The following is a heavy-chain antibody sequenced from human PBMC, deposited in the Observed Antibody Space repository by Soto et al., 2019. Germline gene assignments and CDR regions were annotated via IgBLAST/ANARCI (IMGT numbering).Heavy chain of an antibody. CDR3: EAPYFPAAMGRPSDPGLDV. Sequence: GESLKISCKGSGYSFTSYWISWVRQMPGKGLEWMGRIDPSDSYTNYSPSFQGHVTISADKSISTAYLQWSSLKASDTAMYYCEAPYFPAAMGRPSDPGLDVWGQGITVTVSS. D-gene: IGHD3-10*01. V-gene: IGHV5-10-1*01. CDR2: IDPSDSYT. J-gene: IGHJ6*02. CDR1: GYSFTSYW.